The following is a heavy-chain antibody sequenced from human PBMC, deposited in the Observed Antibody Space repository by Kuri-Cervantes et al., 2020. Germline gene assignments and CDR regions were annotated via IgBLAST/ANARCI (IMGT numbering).Heavy chain of an antibody. CDR2: IKQDGSEK. D-gene: IGHD3-3*01. J-gene: IGHJ6*02. V-gene: IGHV3-7*01. CDR1: GFTFSSYG. CDR3: ARDGSFWSGYLGLCYYYGMDV. Sequence: GESLKISCAASGFTFSSYGMHWVRQAPGKGLEWVANIKQDGSEKYYVDSVKGRFTISRDNAKNSLYLQMNSLRAEDTAVYYCARDGSFWSGYLGLCYYYGMDVWGQGTTVTVSS.